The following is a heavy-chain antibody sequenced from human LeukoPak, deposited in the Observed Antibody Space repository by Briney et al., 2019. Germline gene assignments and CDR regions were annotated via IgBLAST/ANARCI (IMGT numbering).Heavy chain of an antibody. CDR3: AKEPYGDYPAGRLDY. J-gene: IGHJ4*02. D-gene: IGHD4-17*01. Sequence: GGSLRLSCAASGFTFSSYAMNWVRQAPGEGLEWVPTTSGSGGSTYYADVVKGRFSVSRDNSKNTLYLQMNSLRAEDTAVYYCAKEPYGDYPAGRLDYWGQGTLVTVSS. CDR2: TSGSGGST. CDR1: GFTFSSYA. V-gene: IGHV3-23*01.